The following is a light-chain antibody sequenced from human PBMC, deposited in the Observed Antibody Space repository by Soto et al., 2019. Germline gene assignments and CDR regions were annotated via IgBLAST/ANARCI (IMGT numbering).Light chain of an antibody. CDR2: EVS. CDR3: CSYAGSSTNG. J-gene: IGLJ1*01. CDR1: SSDVGSYNL. Sequence: QSLLTQPASVSGSPGQSITISCTGTSSDVGSYNLVSWYQQHPGKAPKLMIYEVSKRPSGVSNRFSGSKSGNTASLTISGLQSEDEADYYCCSYAGSSTNGFGTRTKVTVL. V-gene: IGLV2-23*02.